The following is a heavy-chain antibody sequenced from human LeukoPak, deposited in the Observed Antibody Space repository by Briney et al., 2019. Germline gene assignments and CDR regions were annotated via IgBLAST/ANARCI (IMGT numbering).Heavy chain of an antibody. CDR1: GYTFINYG. D-gene: IGHD2/OR15-2a*01. Sequence: ASVKVSCRASGYTFINYGISWVRQATGQGLEWMGWMNPNSGNTGYAQKFQGRVTMTRNTSISTAYMELSSLRSEDTAVYYCARLSTFDPWGQGTLVTVSS. CDR2: MNPNSGNT. CDR3: ARLSTFDP. V-gene: IGHV1-8*02. J-gene: IGHJ5*02.